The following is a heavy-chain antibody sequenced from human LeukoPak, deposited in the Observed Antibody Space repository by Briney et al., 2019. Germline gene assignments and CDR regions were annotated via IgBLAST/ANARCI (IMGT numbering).Heavy chain of an antibody. CDR3: AKDLSSPNYYYGLDV. CDR1: GFTFSSYA. V-gene: IGHV3-23*01. Sequence: GGSLRLSCAASGFTFSSYAMSWVRQAPGKGLAWVSSVSGSGVTTYYADSVKGRFTISRDNSKNTLFLQMNSLRAEDTAVYYCAKDLSSPNYYYGLDVWGQGTTVTVSS. CDR2: VSGSGVTT. J-gene: IGHJ6*02. D-gene: IGHD6-6*01.